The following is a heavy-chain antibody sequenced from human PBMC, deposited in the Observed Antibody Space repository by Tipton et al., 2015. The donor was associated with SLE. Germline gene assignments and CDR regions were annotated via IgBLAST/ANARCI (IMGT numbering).Heavy chain of an antibody. CDR2: INPNSGGT. J-gene: IGHJ4*02. Sequence: QLVQSGAEVKKPGASVKVSCKASGYTFTGYYMHWVRQAPGQGLEWMGRINPNSGGTNYAQKFQGRITITTDESTSTVYMEMSSLRSDDTAVYYCAGRYCSGTTCSLDYWGQGTLATVSS. D-gene: IGHD2-15*01. CDR3: AGRYCSGTTCSLDY. V-gene: IGHV1-2*06. CDR1: GYTFTGYY.